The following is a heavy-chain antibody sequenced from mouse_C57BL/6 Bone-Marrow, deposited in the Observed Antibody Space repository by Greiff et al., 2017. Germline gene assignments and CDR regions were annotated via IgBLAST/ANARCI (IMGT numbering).Heavy chain of an antibody. CDR3: TRVGYYGSRRYFEV. Sequence: EVKLVESGGGLVKPGGSLKLSCAASGFTFSSYAMSWVRQTPEKRLEWVAYISSGGDYIYYADTVKGRFTISRDNARNTLYLQMISLKSEDTAMYYCTRVGYYGSRRYFEVWGTGTTVTVSS. V-gene: IGHV5-9-1*02. CDR2: ISSGGDYI. D-gene: IGHD1-1*01. CDR1: GFTFSSYA. J-gene: IGHJ1*03.